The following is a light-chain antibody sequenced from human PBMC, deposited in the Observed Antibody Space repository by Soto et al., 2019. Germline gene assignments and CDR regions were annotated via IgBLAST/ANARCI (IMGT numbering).Light chain of an antibody. J-gene: IGKJ2*01. CDR1: QSVSTY. CDR3: QQRSIWPPYT. Sequence: EIVLTQSPATLSLSPGERATLSCRASQSVSTYLAWYQQKPGQAPRLLIYDASNRATGIPARFSGSGSGTDFTLTISSLDPEDVAVYFCQQRSIWPPYTFGQGTKLEIK. V-gene: IGKV3-11*01. CDR2: DAS.